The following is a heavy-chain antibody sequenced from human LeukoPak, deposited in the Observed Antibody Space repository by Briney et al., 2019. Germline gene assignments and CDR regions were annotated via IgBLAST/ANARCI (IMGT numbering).Heavy chain of an antibody. CDR2: IYHSGST. CDR1: GYSISSGYY. CDR3: ARRVAAPVRVYYYYMDV. D-gene: IGHD6-6*01. V-gene: IGHV4-38-2*01. Sequence: SETLSLTCAVSGYSISSGYYWGWIRQPPGKGLEWIGSIYHSGSTYYNPSLKSRVTISVDTSKNQFSLKLSSVTAADTAVNYCARRVAAPVRVYYYYMDVWGKGTTVTVSS. J-gene: IGHJ6*03.